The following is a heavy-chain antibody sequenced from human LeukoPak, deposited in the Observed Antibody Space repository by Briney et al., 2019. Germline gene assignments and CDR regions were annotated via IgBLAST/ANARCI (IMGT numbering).Heavy chain of an antibody. CDR3: ARGSSGYYREDY. D-gene: IGHD3-22*01. CDR2: IYPSGSS. V-gene: IGHV4-4*07. J-gene: IGHJ4*02. Sequence: PSETLSLTCAVSGGSLSGYYWSWIRQPAGKGLKWIGRIYPSGSSNYNPSLKYLVTMSVDTSVKGVSLRLSSVNAADTAVYYCARGSSGYYREDYWGQGTLVTVSS. CDR1: GGSLSGYY.